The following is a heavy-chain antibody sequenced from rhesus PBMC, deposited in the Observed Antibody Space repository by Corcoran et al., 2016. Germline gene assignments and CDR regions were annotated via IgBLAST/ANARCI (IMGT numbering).Heavy chain of an antibody. CDR2: IISKSNSGTP. Sequence: EVRLVESGGGLVKPGGSLRLSCAASGLPFSDYYMSWVGMAPGKGPECVCFIISKSNSGTPEYAASVKGSVTITRDYSKPTASLQMNSLKTEDTAVYYCARGWGLYYWGQGVLVTISS. CDR3: ARGWGLYY. J-gene: IGHJ4*01. D-gene: IGHD1-44*01. V-gene: IGHV3-116*02. CDR1: GLPFSDYY.